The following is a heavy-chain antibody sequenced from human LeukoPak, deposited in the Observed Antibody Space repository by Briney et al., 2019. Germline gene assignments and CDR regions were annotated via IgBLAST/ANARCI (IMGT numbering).Heavy chain of an antibody. CDR3: AKDWGVSSSSCFDY. J-gene: IGHJ4*02. CDR2: ISSSSSTI. V-gene: IGHV3-48*04. CDR1: GFTFSSYS. Sequence: PGGSLRLSCAAPGFTFSSYSMNWVRQAPGKGLEWVSYISSSSSTIYYADSVKGRFTISRDNAENSLYLQMNSPRAEDTAVYYCAKDWGVSSSSCFDYWGQGTLVTVSS. D-gene: IGHD6-6*01.